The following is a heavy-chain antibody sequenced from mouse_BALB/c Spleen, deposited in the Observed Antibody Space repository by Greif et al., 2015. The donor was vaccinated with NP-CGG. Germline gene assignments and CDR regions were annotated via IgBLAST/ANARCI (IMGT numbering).Heavy chain of an antibody. CDR3: ARYYRYPYYAMDY. D-gene: IGHD2-14*01. V-gene: IGHV14-3*02. CDR2: IDPAIGYT. J-gene: IGHJ4*01. Sequence: VQLQQSGAELVKPGASVKLSCTASGFNIKDTYLHWLKLRPEQGLEWLGRIDPAIGYTKYNPNLPGKATITADTSSNTAYLQRSCLTSEDTAVYYCARYYRYPYYAMDYWGQGTSVTVSS. CDR1: GFNIKDTY.